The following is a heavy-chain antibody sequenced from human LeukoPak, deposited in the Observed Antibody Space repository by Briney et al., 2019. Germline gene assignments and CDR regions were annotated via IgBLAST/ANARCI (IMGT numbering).Heavy chain of an antibody. CDR1: GFTFSSYA. CDR2: ISGSGDST. Sequence: PGGSLRLSCAASGFTFSSYAMSWVRQAPGEGLEWVSGISGSGDSTYYADSVKGRFTISRDNSKNTLYLQMNSLRAEDTAVYYCAKTYRYCSSTSCYNYWGQGTLVTVSS. D-gene: IGHD2-2*02. V-gene: IGHV3-23*01. J-gene: IGHJ4*02. CDR3: AKTYRYCSSTSCYNY.